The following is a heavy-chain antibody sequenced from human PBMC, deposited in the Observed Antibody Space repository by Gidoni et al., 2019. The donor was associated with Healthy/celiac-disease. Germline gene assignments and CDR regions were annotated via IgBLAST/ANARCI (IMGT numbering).Heavy chain of an antibody. J-gene: IGHJ4*02. CDR2: ISSSSTI. CDR1: GFTFSSYS. Sequence: EVQLVESGGGLVQPGGSLRLSCAASGFTFSSYSMNWVRQAPGKGLEWVSYISSSSTIYYADSVKGRFTISRDNAKNSLYLQMNSLRAEDTAVYYCARGWILNYWGQGTLVTVSS. CDR3: ARGWILNY. D-gene: IGHD5-18*01. V-gene: IGHV3-48*04.